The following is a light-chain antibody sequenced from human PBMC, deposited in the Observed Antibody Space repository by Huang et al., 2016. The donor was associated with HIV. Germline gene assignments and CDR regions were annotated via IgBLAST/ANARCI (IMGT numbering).Light chain of an antibody. CDR3: QQYGSSPLGT. V-gene: IGKV3-20*01. Sequence: EIVLTQSPGTLSLSPGERATLSCRASQSVSSSYLAWYQQKPGQAPRLLIYNTSSRATGIPDRFSGSGSGTDFTLTISRLEPEDFAVYYCQQYGSSPLGTFGQGTKVEIK. CDR1: QSVSSSY. J-gene: IGKJ1*01. CDR2: NTS.